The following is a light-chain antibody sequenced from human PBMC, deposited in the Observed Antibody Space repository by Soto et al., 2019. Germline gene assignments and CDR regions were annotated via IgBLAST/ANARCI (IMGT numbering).Light chain of an antibody. Sequence: EIVMTQSPATLSVSPGGTATLSCRASQSISDTLAWYQHKPGQAPRLLIYGASTRALGFPARFSGSGSGTDFTLNISSLQSEDVAVYYCQQYNNWPWTFGQGTKLEIK. CDR2: GAS. CDR3: QQYNNWPWT. V-gene: IGKV3-15*01. CDR1: QSISDT. J-gene: IGKJ1*01.